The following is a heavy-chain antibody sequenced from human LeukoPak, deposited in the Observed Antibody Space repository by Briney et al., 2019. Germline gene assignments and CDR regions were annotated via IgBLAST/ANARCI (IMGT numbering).Heavy chain of an antibody. D-gene: IGHD3-22*01. Sequence: GGSLRLSCAASGFTFSSYSMNWVRQAPGKGLEWVSYISSSSSTIYYADSVKGRFTISRDNAKNSLYLQMNSLRAEDTAVYYCVGYYGSSGRGYYFDYWGQGTLVTVSS. J-gene: IGHJ4*02. V-gene: IGHV3-48*04. CDR1: GFTFSSYS. CDR2: ISSSSSTI. CDR3: VGYYGSSGRGYYFDY.